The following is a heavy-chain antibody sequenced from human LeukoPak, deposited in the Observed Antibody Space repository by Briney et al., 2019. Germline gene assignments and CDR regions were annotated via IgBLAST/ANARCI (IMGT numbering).Heavy chain of an antibody. Sequence: GGSLRLSCAASGFTFTNYWMHWVRQAPGKGLVWVSRINSDGSTTNYADSVKGRFTISRDNAKNSLYLQMNSLRAEDTAVYYCASSGSRFLEWSSYYFDYWGQGTLVTVSS. CDR1: GFTFTNYW. D-gene: IGHD3-3*01. CDR3: ASSGSRFLEWSSYYFDY. V-gene: IGHV3-74*01. CDR2: INSDGSTT. J-gene: IGHJ4*02.